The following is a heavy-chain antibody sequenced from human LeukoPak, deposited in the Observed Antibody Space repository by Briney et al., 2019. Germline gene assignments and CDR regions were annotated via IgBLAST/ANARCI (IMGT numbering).Heavy chain of an antibody. CDR2: IYHSGDT. CDR3: AKGTGSGWYYFDY. V-gene: IGHV4-38-2*02. J-gene: IGHJ4*02. Sequence: SETLSLTCIVSGYSITSGYYWGWIRQPPGKGLEWIGSIYHSGDTYYNPSLKSRVTISVDTSKNQFSLKLDSVTAADTAVYYCAKGTGSGWYYFDYWGQGTLVTVSS. CDR1: GYSITSGYY. D-gene: IGHD6-19*01.